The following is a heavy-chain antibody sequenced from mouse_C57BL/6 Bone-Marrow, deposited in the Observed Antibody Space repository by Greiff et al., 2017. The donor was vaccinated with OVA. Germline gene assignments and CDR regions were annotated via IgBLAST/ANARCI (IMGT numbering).Heavy chain of an antibody. CDR2: INPSSGYT. Sequence: VKLQQSGAELARPGASVKMSCKASGYTFTSYTMHWVKQRPGQGLEWIGYINPSSGYTKYNQKFKDKATLTADKSSSTAYMQLSSLTSEDSAVYYCARGLIRKAMDYWGQGTSVTVSS. V-gene: IGHV1-4*01. CDR1: GYTFTSYT. D-gene: IGHD3-3*01. CDR3: ARGLIRKAMDY. J-gene: IGHJ4*01.